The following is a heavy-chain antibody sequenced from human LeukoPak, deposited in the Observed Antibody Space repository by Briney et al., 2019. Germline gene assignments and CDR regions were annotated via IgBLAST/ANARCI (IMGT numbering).Heavy chain of an antibody. CDR1: GFTFSSYS. Sequence: GGSLRLSCTASGFTFSSYSMSWVRQGPGTGLEWVSAISGSGDTTFYADSVKGRFTISRDNSKKTLYLQMNSLRAEDTALYYCARDGSPHYYDSSGYYLGWGQGTLVTVSS. J-gene: IGHJ4*01. CDR2: ISGSGDTT. D-gene: IGHD3-22*01. CDR3: ARDGSPHYYDSSGYYLG. V-gene: IGHV3-23*01.